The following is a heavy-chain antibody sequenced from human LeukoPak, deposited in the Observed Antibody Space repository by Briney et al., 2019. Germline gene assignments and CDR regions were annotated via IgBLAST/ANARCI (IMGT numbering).Heavy chain of an antibody. CDR1: GSTFSSYS. V-gene: IGHV3-21*01. CDR3: ISDLWGRDDQ. J-gene: IGHJ5*02. CDR2: ISSSSSYI. Sequence: GGSLRLSCAASGSTFSSYSMNWVRQAPGKGLEWVSSISSSSSYIYYADSVKGRFTISRDNAKDTLYLQMSSLRDEDTAVYYCISDLWGRDDQWGRGTLVTVSS. D-gene: IGHD7-27*01.